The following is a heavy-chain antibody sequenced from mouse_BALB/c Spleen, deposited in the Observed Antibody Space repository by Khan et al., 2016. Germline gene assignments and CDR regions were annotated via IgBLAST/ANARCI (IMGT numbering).Heavy chain of an antibody. CDR2: IDPANGNT. CDR3: ARGGDFVY. CDR1: GFNINDTY. V-gene: IGHV14-3*02. Sequence: VQLQQSGAELVKPGASVKLSCTASGFNINDTYMHWVKQRPEQSLEWIGRIDPANGNTKYDPKFQGKATITADTSSNTAYLQLSSLTSEDTAVXYCARGGDFVYWGQGTTLAVAS. J-gene: IGHJ2*01.